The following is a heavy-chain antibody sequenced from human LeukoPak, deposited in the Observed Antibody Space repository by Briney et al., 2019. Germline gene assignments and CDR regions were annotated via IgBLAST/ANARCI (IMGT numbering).Heavy chain of an antibody. V-gene: IGHV4-39*07. D-gene: IGHD1-26*01. CDR1: GGSISSSRYY. J-gene: IGHJ6*03. Sequence: KPSETLSLTRTVSGGSISSSRYYWDWDWIRQPPGKGLEWIGSISHSGTTLYNPSLMSRVTISKDTSKNQFSLKVTSVTAADTAVYFCARDRWEDYYYYYMDVWGKGTTVTVSS. CDR2: ISHSGTT. CDR3: ARDRWEDYYYYYMDV.